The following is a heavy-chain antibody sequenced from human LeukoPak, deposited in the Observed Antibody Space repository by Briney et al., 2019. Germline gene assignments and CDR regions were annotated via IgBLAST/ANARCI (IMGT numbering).Heavy chain of an antibody. CDR2: IDWNGDST. Sequence: GGSLRLSCAASGFTFDDYGMSWVRQAPGKGLEWVSGIDWNGDSTGYADSVKGRFTISRDNAKNFLYLQMNSLRAVDTALYYCASRLYGDQPRYMDVWGKGTTVTVSS. CDR1: GFTFDDYG. D-gene: IGHD4-17*01. V-gene: IGHV3-20*04. CDR3: ASRLYGDQPRYMDV. J-gene: IGHJ6*03.